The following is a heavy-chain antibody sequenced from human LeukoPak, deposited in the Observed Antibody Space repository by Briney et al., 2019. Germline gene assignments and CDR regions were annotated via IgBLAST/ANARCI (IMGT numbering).Heavy chain of an antibody. CDR3: ARDWAHYYGSGNLYYFDY. Sequence: PGGSLRLSCAASGFTFSSYWMSWVRQAPGKGLEWVANIKQDGSEKYYVDSVKGRFTISRDNAKNSLYLQMNSLRAEHTAVYYCARDWAHYYGSGNLYYFDYWGQGTLVTVSS. CDR1: GFTFSSYW. J-gene: IGHJ4*02. CDR2: IKQDGSEK. V-gene: IGHV3-7*03. D-gene: IGHD3-10*01.